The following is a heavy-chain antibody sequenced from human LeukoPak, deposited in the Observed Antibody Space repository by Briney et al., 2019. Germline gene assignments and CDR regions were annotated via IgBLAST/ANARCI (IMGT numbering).Heavy chain of an antibody. CDR1: GGSISSGDYY. CDR3: ARGEFYGGNFDY. D-gene: IGHD4-23*01. J-gene: IGHJ4*02. Sequence: SETLSLTCTVSGGSISSGDYYWSWIRQPPGKGLEWIGYIYYSGSTYYNPSLKSRVTISVDTSKNQFSLKLSSVTAADTVVYYCARGEFYGGNFDYWGQGTLVTVSS. CDR2: IYYSGST. V-gene: IGHV4-30-4*01.